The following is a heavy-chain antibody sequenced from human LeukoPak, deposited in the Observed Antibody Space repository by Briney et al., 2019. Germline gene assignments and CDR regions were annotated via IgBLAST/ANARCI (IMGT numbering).Heavy chain of an antibody. CDR3: ARRSYYNVLDY. Sequence: GASVKVSCKASGYTFTSYYMHWVRQAPGQGLEWMGIINPGGGSTSYAQKFQGRVTMTRDTSTSTVYTELSSLRSEDTAVYYCARRSYYNVLDYWGQGTLVTVSS. CDR2: INPGGGST. J-gene: IGHJ4*02. D-gene: IGHD3-10*01. V-gene: IGHV1-46*01. CDR1: GYTFTSYY.